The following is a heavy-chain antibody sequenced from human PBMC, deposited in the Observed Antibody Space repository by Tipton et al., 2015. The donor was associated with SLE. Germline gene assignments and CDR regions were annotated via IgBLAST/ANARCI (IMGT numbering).Heavy chain of an antibody. CDR3: ARGGYCSSINFYRRLSYNWFDP. J-gene: IGHJ5*02. CDR1: GFFFSAYS. CDR2: INNGGGTM. D-gene: IGHD2-2*01. V-gene: IGHV3-48*04. Sequence: SLRLSCAASGFFFSAYSMNWVRQAPGKGLEWISYINNGGGTMYYAESVKGRFTISRDNAKNSLYLQMNSLRAEDTAIYFCARGGYCSSINFYRRLSYNWFDPWGQGTLVTVSS.